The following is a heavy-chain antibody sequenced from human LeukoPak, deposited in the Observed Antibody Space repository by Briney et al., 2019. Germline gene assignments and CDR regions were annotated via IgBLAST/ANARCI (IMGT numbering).Heavy chain of an antibody. CDR3: ARGSNDCDSITCPYFFDY. CDR1: GGTFSSYA. D-gene: IGHD2/OR15-2a*01. CDR2: INPNSGGT. J-gene: IGHJ4*02. V-gene: IGHV1-2*06. Sequence: ASVKVSCKASGGTFSSYAISWVRQAPGQGLEWMGRINPNSGGTRYAQKFQGRFTVTTVTPISTAYMELSSLRSDDTAVYYCARGSNDCDSITCPYFFDYWGRGTLVTVSS.